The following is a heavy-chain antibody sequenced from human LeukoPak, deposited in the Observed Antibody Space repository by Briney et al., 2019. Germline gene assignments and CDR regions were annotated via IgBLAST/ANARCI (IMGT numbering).Heavy chain of an antibody. D-gene: IGHD3-9*01. CDR2: ITGTGHIT. Sequence: GGSLRLSCAASGFTFSSYGMSWVRQAPGKGLEWVSAITGTGHITYYADSVKGRFTISRDNSKNTLYLQMNSLRAEDTAVYYCAKDRRGLRYFDWLLVRWFDYWGQGTLVTVSS. CDR3: AKDRRGLRYFDWLLVRWFDY. CDR1: GFTFSSYG. J-gene: IGHJ4*02. V-gene: IGHV3-23*01.